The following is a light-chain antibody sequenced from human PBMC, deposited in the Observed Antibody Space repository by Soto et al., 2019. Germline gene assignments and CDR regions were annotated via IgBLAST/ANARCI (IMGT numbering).Light chain of an antibody. CDR3: TSYTSSHSVV. V-gene: IGLV2-14*01. CDR1: SSDVGGYDY. CDR2: EVS. J-gene: IGLJ2*01. Sequence: QSVLTQPASVSGSPGQSITISCTGTSSDVGGYDYVSWYQQHPGKAPKLMIYEVSDRPSGVSNRFSGSKSGNTASLTISGLQAEDEADYYCTSYTSSHSVVFGGGTQLTV.